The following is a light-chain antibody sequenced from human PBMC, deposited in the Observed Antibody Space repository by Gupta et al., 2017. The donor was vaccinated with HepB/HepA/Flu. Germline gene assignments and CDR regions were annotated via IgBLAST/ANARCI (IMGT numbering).Light chain of an antibody. Sequence: IVLTHSPGTLSLSPGERATLYCRASQSVSSSYLAWYQQKPGQAPRLLVYGASSRATGLPDRFSGSGSGTDFTLIISRLENDDFAVYYCQQYGRSPPWTFGQGTKVEI. CDR2: GAS. CDR1: QSVSSSY. CDR3: QQYGRSPPWT. J-gene: IGKJ1*01. V-gene: IGKV3-20*01.